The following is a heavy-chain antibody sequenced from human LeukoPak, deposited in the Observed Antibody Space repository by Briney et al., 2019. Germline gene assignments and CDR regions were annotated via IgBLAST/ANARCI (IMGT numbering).Heavy chain of an antibody. CDR1: GYSMDSGYY. CDR2: IYESGTT. J-gene: IGHJ4*02. D-gene: IGHD5-18*01. CDR3: ARDYQGGYGDKTVDY. Sequence: SETLSLTCNVSGYSMDSGYYWGWIRQPPGKGLEWIGNIYESGTTYYNPSLKSRVTISVDTSKNQFSLKLTSVTAADTAVYYCARDYQGGYGDKTVDYWGQGTLVTVSS. V-gene: IGHV4-38-2*02.